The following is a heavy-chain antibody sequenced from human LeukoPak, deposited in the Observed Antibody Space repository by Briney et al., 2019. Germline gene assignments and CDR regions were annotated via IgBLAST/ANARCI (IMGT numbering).Heavy chain of an antibody. Sequence: GGSLRLSCAASGFTFSTYSMSWVRQAPGKGLEWVSTISGSGGDTYYADSVKGRFTISRDNSKNTLYLQMNSLRAEDTAVYYCAKGLRGERNYYYYAMDVWGQGTTVTVSS. CDR3: AKGLRGERNYYYYAMDV. CDR2: ISGSGGDT. V-gene: IGHV3-23*01. J-gene: IGHJ6*02. CDR1: GFTFSTYS. D-gene: IGHD4-17*01.